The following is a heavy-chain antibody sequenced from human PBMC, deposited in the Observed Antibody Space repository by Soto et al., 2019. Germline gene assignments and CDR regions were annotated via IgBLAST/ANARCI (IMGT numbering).Heavy chain of an antibody. Sequence: QVRLQESGPGLVKPSETLSLTCTVSGGSISRYYWSWIRQPPGKGLEWIGYLYNAGSTIYNPSLKSRVTISVDVSXNXISLNLNYVTAADTAVYYCARDLWGYCGTDCYPLDVWGQGTTVTVSS. D-gene: IGHD2-21*02. CDR1: GGSISRYY. CDR2: LYNAGST. J-gene: IGHJ6*02. V-gene: IGHV4-59*01. CDR3: ARDLWGYCGTDCYPLDV.